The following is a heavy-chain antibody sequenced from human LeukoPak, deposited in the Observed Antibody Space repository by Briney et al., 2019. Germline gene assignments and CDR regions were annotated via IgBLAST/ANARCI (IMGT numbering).Heavy chain of an antibody. CDR1: GGTFSSYA. Sequence: GASVKVSCKASGGTFSSYAISWVRQAPGQGLEWMGWINTNTGNPTYAQGFTGRFVFSLDTSVSTAYLQISSLKAEDTAVYYCARTTQNYYYYYGMDVWGQGTTVTVSS. V-gene: IGHV7-4-1*02. CDR2: INTNTGNP. CDR3: ARTTQNYYYYYGMDV. J-gene: IGHJ6*02. D-gene: IGHD1-14*01.